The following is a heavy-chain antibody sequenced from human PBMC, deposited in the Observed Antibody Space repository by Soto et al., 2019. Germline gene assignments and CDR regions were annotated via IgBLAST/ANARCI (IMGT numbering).Heavy chain of an antibody. CDR3: ARDLASRGYDLEH. Sequence: ASVKVSCKASGYTFTNYAIHWVRQAPGQRLEWMGWINAGNGNIKFSLKFQGRVSITRDTSASTAYLELSSLRSEDTAVYYCARDLASRGYDLEHWGQGTLVTVSS. D-gene: IGHD5-12*01. CDR2: INAGNGNI. CDR1: GYTFTNYA. V-gene: IGHV1-3*01. J-gene: IGHJ4*02.